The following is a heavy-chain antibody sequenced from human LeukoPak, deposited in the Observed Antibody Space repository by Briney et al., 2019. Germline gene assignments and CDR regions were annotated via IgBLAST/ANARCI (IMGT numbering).Heavy chain of an antibody. CDR2: ISGSGNST. J-gene: IGHJ4*02. V-gene: IGHV3-23*01. CDR3: AKYGYSGSPPDY. CDR1: GFTFSNYA. Sequence: GGSLRLSCAASGFTFSNYAMSWVRQAPGKGLQWVSAISGSGNSTYSADSVKGRFTITRDNSKNTLYLQMNSLRAEDTALYYCAKYGYSGSPPDYWGQGTLVTVSS. D-gene: IGHD1-26*01.